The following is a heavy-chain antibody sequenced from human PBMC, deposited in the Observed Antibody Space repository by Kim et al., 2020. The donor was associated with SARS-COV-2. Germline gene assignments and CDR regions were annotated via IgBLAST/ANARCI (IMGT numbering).Heavy chain of an antibody. Sequence: SETLSLTCAVYGGSFSGYYWSWIRQPPGKGLEWIGEINHSGSTNYNPSLKSRVTISVDTSKNQFSLKLSSVTAADTAVYYCARAGKRVTMVRGVNPPSYYGMDVWGQGTTVTVSS. CDR2: INHSGST. D-gene: IGHD3-10*01. V-gene: IGHV4-34*01. CDR1: GGSFSGYY. CDR3: ARAGKRVTMVRGVNPPSYYGMDV. J-gene: IGHJ6*02.